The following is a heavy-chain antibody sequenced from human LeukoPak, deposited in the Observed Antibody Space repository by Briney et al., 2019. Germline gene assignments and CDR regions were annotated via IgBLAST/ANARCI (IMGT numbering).Heavy chain of an antibody. V-gene: IGHV5-51*01. CDR2: IYPCDSDT. J-gene: IGHJ4*02. Sequence: GAYLQISCKGAGYSFTSYWIGWGRQLPGKDLEWMGIIYPCDSDTSYSPSFQSQVTISADKSINTSYLQRSSLKASDTAMYYWAKLPDCSSSSCYEGCYWGPGALVTVSS. D-gene: IGHD2-2*01. CDR3: AKLPDCSSSSCYEGCY. CDR1: GYSFTSYW.